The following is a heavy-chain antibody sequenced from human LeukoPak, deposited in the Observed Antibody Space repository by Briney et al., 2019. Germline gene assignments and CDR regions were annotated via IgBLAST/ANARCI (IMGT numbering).Heavy chain of an antibody. J-gene: IGHJ4*02. CDR3: ARDGGGGGSYPDY. Sequence: ARSLRLSCAASGFTFSSYTMHWVRQAPGKGLEWVAVMSNDGNYYADSEKGRFTISRDNSKNTLYLQMNSLRPEDTAVYYCARDGGGGGSYPDYWGQGTLVTGSS. CDR2: MSNDGN. CDR1: GFTFSSYT. V-gene: IGHV3-30*04. D-gene: IGHD1-26*01.